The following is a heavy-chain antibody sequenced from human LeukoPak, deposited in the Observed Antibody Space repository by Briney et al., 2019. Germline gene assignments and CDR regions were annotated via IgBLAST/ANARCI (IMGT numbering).Heavy chain of an antibody. V-gene: IGHV1-2*02. CDR2: INPHSGGT. CDR3: ARVWPGSSSWLYYYYGMDV. J-gene: IGHJ6*02. CDR1: GYTFTGYY. Sequence: GASVKVSCKASGYTFTGYYMHWVRQAPGQGLEWMGWINPHSGGTNYAQKFQGRVTMTRDTSISTAYMELSRLRSDDTAVYYCARVWPGSSSWLYYYYGMDVWGQGTTVTVSS. D-gene: IGHD6-13*01.